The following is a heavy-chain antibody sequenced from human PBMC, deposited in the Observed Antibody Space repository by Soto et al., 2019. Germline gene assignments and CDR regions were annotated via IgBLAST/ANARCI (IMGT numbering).Heavy chain of an antibody. J-gene: IGHJ6*02. CDR2: IYHSGST. V-gene: IGHV4-30-2*01. D-gene: IGHD4-17*01. CDR1: GGSISSGGYS. CDR3: ARLRYYGMDV. Sequence: SETLSLTCAVSGGSISSGGYSWSWIRQPPGKGLEWIGYIYHSGSTYYNPSLKSRVTISVDRSKNQFSLKLSSVTAADTAVYYCARLRYYGMDVWGQGTTVTVSS.